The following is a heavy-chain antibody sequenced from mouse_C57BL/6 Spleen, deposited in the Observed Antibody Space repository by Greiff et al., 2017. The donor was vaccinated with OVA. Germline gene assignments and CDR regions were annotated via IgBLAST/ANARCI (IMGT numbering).Heavy chain of an antibody. D-gene: IGHD2-3*01. Sequence: QVQLQQSGAELVKPGASVKLSCKASGYTFTSYWMQWVKQRPGQGLEWIGEIDPSDSYTNYNQKFKGKASLTVDTSSSTAYMQRSSLTSEDAAFYYCARSEYDNHGGYWGQGTTLTVSS. CDR3: ARSEYDNHGGY. J-gene: IGHJ2*01. V-gene: IGHV1-50*01. CDR2: IDPSDSYT. CDR1: GYTFTSYW.